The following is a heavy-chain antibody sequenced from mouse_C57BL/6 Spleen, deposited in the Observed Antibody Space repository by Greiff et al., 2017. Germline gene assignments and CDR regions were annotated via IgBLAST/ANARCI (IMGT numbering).Heavy chain of an antibody. CDR1: GFNIKDYY. Sequence: EVQRVESGAELVKPGASVKLSCTASGFNIKDYYMHWVKQRTEQGLEWIGRIDPGAGETKYAPKFQGKATITAAPSSNTSYLQLSSLTSEDTAVYYGARVDYDYDVGDFGCWGQGPTLTVSS. CDR3: ARVDYDYDVGDFGC. V-gene: IGHV14-2*01. CDR2: IDPGAGET. D-gene: IGHD2-4*01. J-gene: IGHJ2*01.